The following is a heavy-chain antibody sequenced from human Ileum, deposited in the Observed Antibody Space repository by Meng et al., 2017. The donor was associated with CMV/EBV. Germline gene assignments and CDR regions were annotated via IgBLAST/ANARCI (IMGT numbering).Heavy chain of an antibody. J-gene: IGHJ5*02. CDR3: AKKGVAAAISSWFDP. CDR1: GYTFTDYY. V-gene: IGHV1-2*02. Sequence: GRLGQSGVGVKKPGASVKSSCKASGYTFTDYYMHWVRQAPGQGLDWMGWINPKNGDTKYAQKFQDRVTMTRDTSIRTAYMELSRLGSDDTAVYYCAKKGVAAAISSWFDPWGQGTLVTVSS. CDR2: INPKNGDT. D-gene: IGHD2-2*02.